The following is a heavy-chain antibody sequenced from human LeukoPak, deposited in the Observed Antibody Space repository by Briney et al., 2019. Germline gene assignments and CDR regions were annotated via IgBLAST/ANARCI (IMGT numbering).Heavy chain of an antibody. CDR3: ARYVRGRGYSWFDP. CDR2: ISAYNGNT. Sequence: ASVKVSCKASGYTFTAYYIHWVRQAPGQGLEWMGWISAYNGNTNYAQKLQGRVTMTTDTSTSTAYMELRSLRSDDTAVYYCARYVRGRGYSWFDPWGQGTLVTVSS. J-gene: IGHJ5*01. CDR1: GYTFTAYY. V-gene: IGHV1-18*04. D-gene: IGHD3-16*01.